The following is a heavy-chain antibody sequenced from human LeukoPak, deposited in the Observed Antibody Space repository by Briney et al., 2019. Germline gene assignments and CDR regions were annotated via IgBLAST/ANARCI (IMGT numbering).Heavy chain of an antibody. CDR2: ISYDGSNK. V-gene: IGHV3-30*04. Sequence: PGGSLRLSCAASGFSFSSYAMHWVRQAPGKGLEWVAVISYDGSNKYYADSVKGRFTISRDNSKNTLYLQMNSLRAEDTAVYYCAKDYYDYVWGSYPQGYFDYWGQGTLVTVSS. D-gene: IGHD3-16*02. CDR3: AKDYYDYVWGSYPQGYFDY. CDR1: GFSFSSYA. J-gene: IGHJ4*02.